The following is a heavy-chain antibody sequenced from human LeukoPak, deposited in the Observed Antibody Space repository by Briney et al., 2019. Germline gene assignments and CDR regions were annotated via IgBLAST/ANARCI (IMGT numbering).Heavy chain of an antibody. CDR2: INHSGST. Sequence: KSSETLSLTCAVYGGSFSGYYWSWTRQPPGKGLEWIGEINHSGSTNYNPSLKSRVTISVDTSKNQFSLKLSSVTAADTAVYYCARGLAARRLKYFDYWGQGTLVTVSS. V-gene: IGHV4-34*01. D-gene: IGHD6-6*01. CDR3: ARGLAARRLKYFDY. CDR1: GGSFSGYY. J-gene: IGHJ4*02.